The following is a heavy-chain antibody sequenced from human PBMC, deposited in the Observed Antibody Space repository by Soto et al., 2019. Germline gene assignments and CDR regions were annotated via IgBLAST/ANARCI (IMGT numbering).Heavy chain of an antibody. V-gene: IGHV3-48*03. J-gene: IGHJ6*02. Sequence: EVQLVESGGGLVQPGGSLRLSCEASGFSFSHYEMNWVRQAPGKGLEWVSYISGSDGTIYYADSVKGRFTISRDNAKHSLYLQMNSLRAEDTAVYYCTREATDREVPGGMAAWGQGTTVTVSS. CDR1: GFSFSHYE. D-gene: IGHD1-1*01. CDR3: TREATDREVPGGMAA. CDR2: ISGSDGTI.